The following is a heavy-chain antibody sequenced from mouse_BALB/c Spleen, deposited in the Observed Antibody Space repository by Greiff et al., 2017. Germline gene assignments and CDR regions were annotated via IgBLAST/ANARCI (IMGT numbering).Heavy chain of an antibody. CDR2: ISSGSSTI. J-gene: IGHJ4*01. CDR1: GFTFSSFG. CDR3: AREDFDY. V-gene: IGHV5-17*02. Sequence: EVKLVESGGGLVQPGGSRKLSCAASGFTFSSFGMHWVRQAPEKGLEWVAYISSGSSTIYYADTVKGRFTISRDNPKNTLFLQMTSLRSEDTAMYYCAREDFDYWGQGTSVTVSS.